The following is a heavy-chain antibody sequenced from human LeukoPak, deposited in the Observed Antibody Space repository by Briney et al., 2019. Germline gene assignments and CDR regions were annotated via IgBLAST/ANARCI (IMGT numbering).Heavy chain of an antibody. CDR1: GGSFSGYY. CDR2: INHSGST. Sequence: PSETLSLTCAVYGGSFSGYYWSWIRQPPGKGLEWIGEINHSGSTNYNPSLKSRITISVDTSKNQFSLKLSSVTAADTAVYYCAREREVAAVAGTPYYYFGMDVWGQGTTVTVSS. D-gene: IGHD6-19*01. CDR3: AREREVAAVAGTPYYYFGMDV. J-gene: IGHJ6*02. V-gene: IGHV4-34*01.